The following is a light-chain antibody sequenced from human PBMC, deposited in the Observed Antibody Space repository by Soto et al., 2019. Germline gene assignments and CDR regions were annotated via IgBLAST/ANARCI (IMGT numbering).Light chain of an antibody. CDR2: GAS. CDR3: QQYGSSPRT. CDR1: QSVSSSY. Sequence: EIVLTQSPGTLSLSPGERATLSCRASQSVSSSYLAWYQQKPGQAPRLLIYGASSRATGIPKRFSGSGSGTDFTLTISRLEPEDFAVYYCQQYGSSPRTFGQGTKVEIK. J-gene: IGKJ1*01. V-gene: IGKV3-20*01.